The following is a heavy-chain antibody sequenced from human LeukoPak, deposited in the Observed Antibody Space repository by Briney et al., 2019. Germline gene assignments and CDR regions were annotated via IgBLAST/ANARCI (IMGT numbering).Heavy chain of an antibody. CDR1: GFTFSSYA. Sequence: GGSLRLSCAASGFTFSSYAMHWVRQAPGKGLEWVAVISYDGSNKYYADSVKGRFTISRDNSKNTLYLQMNSLRAEDTAVYYCARVETYYDFWSGYPTSSKYYYYGMDVWGQGTTVTVSS. V-gene: IGHV3-30*04. CDR2: ISYDGSNK. CDR3: ARVETYYDFWSGYPTSSKYYYYGMDV. J-gene: IGHJ6*02. D-gene: IGHD3-3*01.